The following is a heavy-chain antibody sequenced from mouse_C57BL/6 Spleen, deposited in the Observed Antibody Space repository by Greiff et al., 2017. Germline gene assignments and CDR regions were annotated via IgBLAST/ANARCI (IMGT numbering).Heavy chain of an antibody. J-gene: IGHJ2*01. CDR3: ARGTTVVAGDY. Sequence: QVQLQQSGAELVKPGASVKLSCKASGYTFTSYWMHWVKQRPGQGLEWIGMIHPNSGSTNYNEKFKSKATLTVDKSSSTAYMQLSSLTSEDSAVYYCARGTTVVAGDYWGQGTTLTVSS. D-gene: IGHD1-1*01. CDR1: GYTFTSYW. CDR2: IHPNSGST. V-gene: IGHV1-64*01.